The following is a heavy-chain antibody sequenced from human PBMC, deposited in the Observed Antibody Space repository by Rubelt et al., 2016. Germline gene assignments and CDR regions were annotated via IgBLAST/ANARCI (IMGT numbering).Heavy chain of an antibody. V-gene: IGHV3-48*03. CDR2: ITASGGAR. CDR3: VRDEYGVGGDP. J-gene: IGHJ5*02. D-gene: IGHD2/OR15-2a*01. CDR1: GFSFNIYE. Sequence: EVQLVESGGGLVQPGGSLRLSCAASGFSFNIYEMNWVRQAPGKGLEWVSYITASGGARDYADAVKGRFTVSRDNAKNLLYLQMNNVTDDDTDLYYCVRDEYGVGGDPWGQGTLVTVSS.